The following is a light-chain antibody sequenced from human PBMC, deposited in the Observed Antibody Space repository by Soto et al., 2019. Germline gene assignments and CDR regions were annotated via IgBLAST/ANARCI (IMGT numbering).Light chain of an antibody. Sequence: QSALTQPPSAPGSPGQSVTISCTGTSSDVGGYNYVSWYQQHPGKAPKLMISEVSKRPSGVPDRFSGSKSGNTASLTVSGLQAEDEADYYCSSFAGSNNVVFGGGTKLTVL. CDR2: EVS. V-gene: IGLV2-8*01. J-gene: IGLJ2*01. CDR3: SSFAGSNNVV. CDR1: SSDVGGYNY.